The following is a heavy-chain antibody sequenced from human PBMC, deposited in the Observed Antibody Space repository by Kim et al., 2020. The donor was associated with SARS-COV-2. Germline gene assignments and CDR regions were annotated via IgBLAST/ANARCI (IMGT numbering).Heavy chain of an antibody. V-gene: IGHV4-59*08. CDR2: IYYTGST. D-gene: IGHD2-2*01. CDR3: ARHSRTSSWSFDI. Sequence: SETLSLTCTVSGGSISSYYWSWIRQPPGKGLEWIGYIYYTGSTKYNPSLKSRVTILVDTSKNQFSLKLTSVTAADTAVYYCARHSRTSSWSFDIWGQGTMVTVSS. CDR1: GGSISSYY. J-gene: IGHJ3*02.